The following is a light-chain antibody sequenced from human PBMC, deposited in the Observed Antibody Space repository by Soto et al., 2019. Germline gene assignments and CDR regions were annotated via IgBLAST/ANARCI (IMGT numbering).Light chain of an antibody. CDR2: GAS. CDR3: HQYGGSFPWT. CDR1: QSFSSGY. V-gene: IGKV3-20*01. Sequence: EIVLTQSPGTLSLSPGERATLSCRASQSFSSGYLAWYQQKPGQAPRLLIYGASSRATGIPDRFSGSGSGTDFTLTISRLEPEDFGVYYCHQYGGSFPWTFGHGTKLEIK. J-gene: IGKJ2*02.